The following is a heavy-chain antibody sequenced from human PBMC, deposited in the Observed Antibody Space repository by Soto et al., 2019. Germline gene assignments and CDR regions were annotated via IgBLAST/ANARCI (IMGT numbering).Heavy chain of an antibody. Sequence: GGSLRLSCAASGFTFSSYGMNWVRQTPGKGLGWVSYISIRSTNIHYADSVKGRFTISRDNAKNSLYLQMSSLGAEDTAVYYCARGAAGNAYFWGQGIPVTVSS. CDR1: GFTFSSYG. J-gene: IGHJ4*02. V-gene: IGHV3-48*01. D-gene: IGHD6-13*01. CDR3: ARGAAGNAYF. CDR2: ISIRSTNI.